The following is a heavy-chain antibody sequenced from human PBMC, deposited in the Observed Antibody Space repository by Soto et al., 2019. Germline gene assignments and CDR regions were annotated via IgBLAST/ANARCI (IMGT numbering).Heavy chain of an antibody. V-gene: IGHV3-21*01. J-gene: IGHJ3*02. CDR1: GFTFSSYS. D-gene: IGHD6-13*01. Sequence: GGSLRLSCAASGFTFSSYSINWVRQAPGKGLEWVSSISSSSSYIYYADSVKGRFTISRDNAKNSLYLQMNSLRAEDTAVYYCARESAAAGLSAFDIWRQGTMVTVSS. CDR2: ISSSSSYI. CDR3: ARESAAAGLSAFDI.